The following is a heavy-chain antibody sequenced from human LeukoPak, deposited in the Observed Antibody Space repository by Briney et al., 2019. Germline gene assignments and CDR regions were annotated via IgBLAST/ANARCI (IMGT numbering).Heavy chain of an antibody. D-gene: IGHD3-22*01. CDR3: RVHYYDSSGYSSLTGHDAFDI. Sequence: AASVKVSCKASGYTFTSYYMHWVRQAPGQGLEWMGIINPSGGSTSYAQKFQGRVTMTRDMSTSTVYMELSSLRSEDTAVYYCRVHYYDSSGYSSLTGHDAFDIWGQGTMVTVSP. V-gene: IGHV1-46*01. J-gene: IGHJ3*02. CDR1: GYTFTSYY. CDR2: INPSGGST.